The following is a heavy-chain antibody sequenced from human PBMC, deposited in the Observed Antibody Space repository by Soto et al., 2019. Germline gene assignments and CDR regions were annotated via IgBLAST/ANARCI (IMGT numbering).Heavy chain of an antibody. Sequence: SETLSLTCSVSGYSIGSGYYWAWIRQTPEKGLEWIGNIYHSGRTYYNPSLNSRVTISVDTSKNQFSLKLSSVTAADTAVYYCARDGGRYYAMDVWGQGITVTVS. CDR1: GYSIGSGYY. D-gene: IGHD3-3*01. CDR2: IYHSGRT. CDR3: ARDGGRYYAMDV. V-gene: IGHV4-38-2*02. J-gene: IGHJ6*02.